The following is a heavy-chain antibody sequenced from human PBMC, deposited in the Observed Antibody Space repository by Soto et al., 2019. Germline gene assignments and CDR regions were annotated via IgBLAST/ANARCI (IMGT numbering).Heavy chain of an antibody. V-gene: IGHV1-18*01. D-gene: IGHD2-15*01. Sequence: QVQLVQSGGEVKKPGASVKVSCKASGYTFTSYGITWVRQAPGQGLEWMGWSSAYNGVTKYAQKFQDRVTMTTDTSTSTAYMELRSLRSDDTAVYYCARGPRSGYCSGGSCHYFYYWGQGTLVTVSS. CDR3: ARGPRSGYCSGGSCHYFYY. J-gene: IGHJ4*02. CDR1: GYTFTSYG. CDR2: SSAYNGVT.